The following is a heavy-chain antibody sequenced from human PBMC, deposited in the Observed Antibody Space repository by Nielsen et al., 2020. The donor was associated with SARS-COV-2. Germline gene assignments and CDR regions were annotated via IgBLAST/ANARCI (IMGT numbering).Heavy chain of an antibody. CDR1: GYTFTSYY. Sequence: ASVKVSCKASGYTFTSYYMHWVRQAPGQGLEWMGIINPSGGSTSYAQKFQGRVTMTEDSSIDTVYLDLSGLTSDDTAIYYCATDSPIGVVIYALAHWGQGTPVTVSS. D-gene: IGHD3-3*01. CDR3: ATDSPIGVVIYALAH. V-gene: IGHV1-46*03. J-gene: IGHJ4*02. CDR2: INPSGGST.